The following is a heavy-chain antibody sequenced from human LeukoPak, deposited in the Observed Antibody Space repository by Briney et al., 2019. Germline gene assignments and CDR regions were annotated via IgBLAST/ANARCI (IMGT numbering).Heavy chain of an antibody. V-gene: IGHV3-48*01. CDR3: ARRLTASGKHYFDY. Sequence: GGPLRLSCAASGFTFSTYNMNWVRKAPGKGLEWVSYISSSSGTIYYADSVQGRFTISRDNAKNSLYLQMNSLRAEDTAVYYCARRLTASGKHYFDYWGQGTLVTVSS. CDR1: GFTFSTYN. CDR2: ISSSSGTI. J-gene: IGHJ4*02. D-gene: IGHD6-13*01.